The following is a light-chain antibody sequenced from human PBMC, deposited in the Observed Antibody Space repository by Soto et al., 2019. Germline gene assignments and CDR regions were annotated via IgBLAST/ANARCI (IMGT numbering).Light chain of an antibody. V-gene: IGKV3-15*01. CDR2: GAS. Sequence: EVVMTQSPATLSVSLGDRASLSCRASQSVSSNLAWHQQKPGQAPRLLIYGASTRATGIPARFSGSGSGTEFTLTISSLQSEDFAVYSCQQYNNWPLTFGGGTKVDIK. CDR1: QSVSSN. CDR3: QQYNNWPLT. J-gene: IGKJ4*01.